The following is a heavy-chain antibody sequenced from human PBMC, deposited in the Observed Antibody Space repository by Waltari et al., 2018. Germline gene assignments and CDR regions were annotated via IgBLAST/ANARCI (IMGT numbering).Heavy chain of an antibody. CDR2: IYHSGST. Sequence: QVQLQESGPGLVKPSGTLSLTCSVSGGSISRSTWWSWVRPPPGKGLEGIGEIYHSGSTNYNPSLKSRVTISVDKSKNQFSLKLSSVTAADTAVYYCARGRIMITFGGVIGFDYWGQGTLVTVSS. D-gene: IGHD3-16*02. CDR1: GGSISRSTW. J-gene: IGHJ4*02. V-gene: IGHV4-4*02. CDR3: ARGRIMITFGGVIGFDY.